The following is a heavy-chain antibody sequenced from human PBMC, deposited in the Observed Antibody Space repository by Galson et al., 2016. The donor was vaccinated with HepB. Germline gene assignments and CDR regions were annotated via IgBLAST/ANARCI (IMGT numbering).Heavy chain of an antibody. V-gene: IGHV4-38-2*02. D-gene: IGHD1-7*01. Sequence: SETLSLTCTVSGYSISSGYYWAWVRQPPGKGLEWIGSVYHTGRTYYNTSLSSRLTISVDTSRNEFSLKLGSVTAADTAVYYCTRETGELLKPYYATDVWGRGTTVTVSS. CDR3: TRETGELLKPYYATDV. J-gene: IGHJ6*02. CDR1: GYSISSGYY. CDR2: VYHTGRT.